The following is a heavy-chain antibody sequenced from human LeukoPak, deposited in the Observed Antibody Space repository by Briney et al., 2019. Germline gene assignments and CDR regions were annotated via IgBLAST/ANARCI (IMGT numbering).Heavy chain of an antibody. J-gene: IGHJ4*02. Sequence: GESLRISCKGSGYSFTSYWISWVRQMPGKGLEWMGRIDPSDSYTNYSPSFQGHVTISADKSISTAYLQWSSLKASDTAMYYCARHLPRAYGSGSDLDYWGQGTLVTVSS. CDR2: IDPSDSYT. D-gene: IGHD3-10*01. CDR3: ARHLPRAYGSGSDLDY. V-gene: IGHV5-10-1*01. CDR1: GYSFTSYW.